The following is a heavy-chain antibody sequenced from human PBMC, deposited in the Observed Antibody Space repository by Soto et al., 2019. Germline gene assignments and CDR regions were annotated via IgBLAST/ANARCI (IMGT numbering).Heavy chain of an antibody. CDR3: VSWVSAHFDS. Sequence: PGGSLRLSCAACGFTISSRDNHAMSWVRQAPGKGPEWISTISSDGSNRHYADSVLGRFTISRDSSRNTVNLLMNRLRVEDTARYFCVSWVSAHFDSWGQGTLVTVSS. CDR2: ISSDGSNR. CDR1: GFTISSRDNHA. J-gene: IGHJ4*01. V-gene: IGHV3-23*01. D-gene: IGHD6-13*01.